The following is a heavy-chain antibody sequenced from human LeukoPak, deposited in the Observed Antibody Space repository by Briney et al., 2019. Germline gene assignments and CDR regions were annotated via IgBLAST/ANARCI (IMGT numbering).Heavy chain of an antibody. CDR1: GGSISSSNW. CDR2: IHHTGNT. J-gene: IGHJ4*02. D-gene: IGHD4-17*01. CDR3: AAMTTVTMYSYFFDS. V-gene: IGHV4-4*02. Sequence: SETLSLTCAVSGGSISSSNWWSWIRQPPGKGLEWIGNIHHTGNTNFNPSLKSRVTISVDTSKNQFSLKLSSVTAADTAIYYCAAMTTVTMYSYFFDSWGQGTLLTVSS.